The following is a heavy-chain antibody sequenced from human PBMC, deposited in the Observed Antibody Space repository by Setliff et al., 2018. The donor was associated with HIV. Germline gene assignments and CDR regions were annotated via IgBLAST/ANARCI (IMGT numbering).Heavy chain of an antibody. V-gene: IGHV4-34*01. CDR1: GESFSASY. CDR2: INHSGIT. Sequence: PSETLSLTCAVYGESFSASYWSWIRQAPGKGLEWIGEINHSGITHYNPSLETRVTMFVDTSKNQFSLRLSPVTAADTAIYHCAKGPRGLGLRYFFDYWAQGSPVTVSS. CDR3: AKGPRGLGLRYFFDY. J-gene: IGHJ4*02. D-gene: IGHD3-10*01.